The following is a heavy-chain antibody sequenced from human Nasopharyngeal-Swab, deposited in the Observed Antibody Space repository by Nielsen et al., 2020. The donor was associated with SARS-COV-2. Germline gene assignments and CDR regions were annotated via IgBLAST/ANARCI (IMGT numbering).Heavy chain of an antibody. D-gene: IGHD3-3*01. V-gene: IGHV3-7*05. CDR2: IKQDGSEK. J-gene: IGHJ6*02. CDR1: GFTFSSYW. CDR3: ARFEGSPTYYDFWSGYYTGLYYYYGMDV. Sequence: GESLKISCAASGFTFSSYWMSWVRQAPGKWLEWVANIKQDGSEKYYVDSVKGRFTISRDNAKNSLYLQMNSLRAEDTAVYYCARFEGSPTYYDFWSGYYTGLYYYYGMDVWGQGTTVTVSS.